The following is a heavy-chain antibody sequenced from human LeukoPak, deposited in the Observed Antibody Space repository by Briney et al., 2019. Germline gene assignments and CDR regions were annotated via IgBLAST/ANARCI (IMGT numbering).Heavy chain of an antibody. CDR2: IYYSGST. D-gene: IGHD4-23*01. Sequence: PSETLSLTCTVSGGSISSGSYYWSWIRQPPGKGLEWIGYIYYSGSTNYNPSLKSRVTISVDTSKNQFSLKLSSVTAADTAVYYCARHEHPYGGSAFDIWGQGTMVTVSS. CDR1: GGSISSGSYY. V-gene: IGHV4-61*01. J-gene: IGHJ3*02. CDR3: ARHEHPYGGSAFDI.